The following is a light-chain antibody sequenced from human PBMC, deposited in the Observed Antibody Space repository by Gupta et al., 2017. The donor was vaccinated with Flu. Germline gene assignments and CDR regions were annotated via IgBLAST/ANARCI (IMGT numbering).Light chain of an antibody. CDR3: MQGTHWPPIT. V-gene: IGKV2-30*01. CDR1: RSLVYTDGNTY. Sequence: EVVLTQSPLSLSVTLGQPASISCRSSRSLVYTDGNTYLNWFHQRPGQAPRRLIFKASNRDAGVPDRISGSGSGTDFTLKISRVQAEDVGIYYCMQGTHWPPITFGPGTKVEIK. J-gene: IGKJ3*01. CDR2: KAS.